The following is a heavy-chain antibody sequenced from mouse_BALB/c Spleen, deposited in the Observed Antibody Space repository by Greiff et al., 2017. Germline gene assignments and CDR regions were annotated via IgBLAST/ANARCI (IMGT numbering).Heavy chain of an antibody. CDR2: IYPGSGNT. D-gene: IGHD1-2*01. CDR1: GYTFTDYY. V-gene: IGHV1-84*02. Sequence: LQESGPELVKPGASVKISCKASGYTFTDYYINWVKQKPGQGLEWIGWIYPGSGNTKYNEKFKGKATLTVDTSSSTAYMQLSSLTSEDTAVYFCARGERLRAMDYWGQGTSVTVSS. J-gene: IGHJ4*01. CDR3: ARGERLRAMDY.